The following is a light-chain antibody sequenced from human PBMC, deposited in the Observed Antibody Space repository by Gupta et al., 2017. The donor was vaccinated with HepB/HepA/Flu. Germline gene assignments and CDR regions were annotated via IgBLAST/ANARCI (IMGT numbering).Light chain of an antibody. V-gene: IGKV1-27*01. CDR3: QKYYTAPQT. J-gene: IGKJ1*01. CDR2: GAS. Sequence: IKLTQSPSSLSESVGDRVTITCRATQGISKYLAWYQQKPGKVPKLLIYGASTLQSGVPARFSGSGSGTDFTLTITSLQPEDVATYFCQKYYTAPQTFGQGTKVEIK. CDR1: QGISKY.